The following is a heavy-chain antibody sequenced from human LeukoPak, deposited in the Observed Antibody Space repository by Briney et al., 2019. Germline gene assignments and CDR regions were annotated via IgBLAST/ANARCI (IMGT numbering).Heavy chain of an antibody. CDR1: GFTFDDYA. D-gene: IGHD4-23*01. CDR3: AKARKAIDYGGNSGFDY. CDR2: ISWNSGNI. J-gene: IGHJ4*02. V-gene: IGHV3-9*03. Sequence: GGSLRLSCAASGFTFDDYAMHWVRQAPGKGLEWVSAISWNSGNIGYADSVKGRFTISRDNAKNSLYLQMNSLRAEDMALYYCAKARKAIDYGGNSGFDYWGQGTLVTVSS.